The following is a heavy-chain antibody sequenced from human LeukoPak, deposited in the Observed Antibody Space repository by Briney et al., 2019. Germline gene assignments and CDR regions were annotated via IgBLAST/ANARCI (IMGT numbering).Heavy chain of an antibody. D-gene: IGHD4-17*01. CDR2: INHSGST. CDR3: ATRDYGDYSFDY. V-gene: IGHV4-34*01. J-gene: IGHJ4*02. CDR1: GGSFSGYY. Sequence: SETLSLTCAVYGGSFSGYYWSWIRQPPGKGLEWIGEINHSGSTNYNPSLKSRVTISVDTSKNQFSLKLSSVTAADTAVYYCATRDYGDYSFDYWGQGTLVTVSS.